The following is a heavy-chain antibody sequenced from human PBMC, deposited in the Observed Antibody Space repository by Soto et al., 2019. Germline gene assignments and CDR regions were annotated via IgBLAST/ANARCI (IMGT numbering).Heavy chain of an antibody. Sequence: EVQLVESGGGLVQPGGSLRLSCAASGFTFNTYWMTWVRQAPGKGLEWVANIKQDGSETYYVDSVKGRFTISRDNAKISLYLQMNNLRAEDTAVYYCARDPPYGSGTSQNYGMDVWGQGTTVTVSS. CDR3: ARDPPYGSGTSQNYGMDV. V-gene: IGHV3-7*04. J-gene: IGHJ6*02. CDR1: GFTFNTYW. D-gene: IGHD3-10*01. CDR2: IKQDGSET.